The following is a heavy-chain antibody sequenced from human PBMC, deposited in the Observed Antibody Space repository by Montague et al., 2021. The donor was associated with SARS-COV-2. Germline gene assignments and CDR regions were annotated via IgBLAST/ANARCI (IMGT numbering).Heavy chain of an antibody. CDR3: ARDPWRITIFGVVTRYGMDV. CDR1: GGSVSRGSYY. CDR2: IYYSGST. D-gene: IGHD3-3*01. Sequence: SETLSLTCTVSGGSVSRGSYYWSWIRQPPGKGLEWIGYIYYSGSTNYNPSLKSRVPISVDTSKNQFSLKLSSVTAADTAVYYCARDPWRITIFGVVTRYGMDVWGQGTTVTVSS. V-gene: IGHV4-61*01. J-gene: IGHJ6*02.